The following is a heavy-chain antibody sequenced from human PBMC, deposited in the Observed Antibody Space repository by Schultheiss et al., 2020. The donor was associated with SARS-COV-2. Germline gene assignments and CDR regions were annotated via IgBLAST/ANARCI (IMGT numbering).Heavy chain of an antibody. J-gene: IGHJ3*02. Sequence: GESLKISCAASGFTFRDYGMQWIRQPPGKGLEWVAVIWYDGSNTYYADSVRGRFTVSRDNSKNTLYLQMNSLRAEDTAVYYCAKLTLRDYYDSSGAQIPRSFDIWGQGTMVTVSS. CDR1: GFTFRDYG. V-gene: IGHV3-30*02. D-gene: IGHD3-22*01. CDR3: AKLTLRDYYDSSGAQIPRSFDI. CDR2: IWYDGSNT.